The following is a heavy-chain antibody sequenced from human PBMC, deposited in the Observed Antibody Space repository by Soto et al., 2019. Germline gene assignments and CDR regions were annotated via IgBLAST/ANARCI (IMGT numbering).Heavy chain of an antibody. J-gene: IGHJ4*02. CDR2: ISGSGGST. CDR1: GLSLSSYA. CDR3: AKGSLPYDSSGYYYFDY. D-gene: IGHD3-22*01. V-gene: IGHV3-23*01. Sequence: GGSLGLGCAACGLSLSSYAMTWVLQAKGKGLEWVSAISGSGGSTYYADSVKGRFTISRDNSKNTLYLQMNSLRAEDTAVYYCAKGSLPYDSSGYYYFDYWGQGTLVTVSS.